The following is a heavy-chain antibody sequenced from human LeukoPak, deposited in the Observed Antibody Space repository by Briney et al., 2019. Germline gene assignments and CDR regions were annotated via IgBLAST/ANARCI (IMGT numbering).Heavy chain of an antibody. J-gene: IGHJ4*02. V-gene: IGHV3-23*01. CDR1: GFTFSSYA. Sequence: GGSLRLSCAASGFTFSSYAMSWVRQAPGKGLEWVSAISGSGGSTYYADSVKGRFTISRDNSKNTLYLQMNSLRAEDTAVYYCARDESSSWYNYWGQGTLVTVSS. D-gene: IGHD6-13*01. CDR2: ISGSGGST. CDR3: ARDESSSWYNY.